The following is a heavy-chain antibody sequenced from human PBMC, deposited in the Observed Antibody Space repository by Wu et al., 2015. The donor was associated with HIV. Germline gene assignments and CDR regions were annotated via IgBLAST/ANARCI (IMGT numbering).Heavy chain of an antibody. CDR1: GYTFTTYD. Sequence: QVQLVQSGAEVKKPGASVKVSCKASGYTFTTYDINWVRQATGQGLEWMGWMNPKSGNTGYAQKFQGRVTMTKDTSTNTAYMELSSLRSEDTAVYYCVRAQGCWFLSITGAQGTL. J-gene: IGHJ4*02. CDR2: MNPKSGNT. V-gene: IGHV1-8*01. CDR3: VRAQGCWFLSIT. D-gene: IGHD5-12*01.